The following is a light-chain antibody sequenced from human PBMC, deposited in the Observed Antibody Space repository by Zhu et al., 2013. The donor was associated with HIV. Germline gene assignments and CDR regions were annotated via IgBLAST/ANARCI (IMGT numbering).Light chain of an antibody. J-gene: IGKJ4*01. V-gene: IGKV1-9*01. Sequence: DIQLTQSPSFLSASVGDRVTITCWASQGISSYLAWYQQKPGKAPKLLIYAASTLQSGVPSRFSGSGSGTEFTLTISSLQPEDFATYYCLQYNDYPLTFGGGTKVEIK. CDR1: QGISSY. CDR3: LQYNDYPLT. CDR2: AAS.